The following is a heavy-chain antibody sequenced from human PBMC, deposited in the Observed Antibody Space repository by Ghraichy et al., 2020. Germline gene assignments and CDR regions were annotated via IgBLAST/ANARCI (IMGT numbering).Heavy chain of an antibody. CDR1: GFTFSGYW. V-gene: IGHV3-74*01. CDR2: INSDGSSA. Sequence: GEYLNISCAASGFTFSGYWMHWVRQAPGKGLMWVSRINSDGSSATYADSVKGRFTVSRDNAKNTLYLQMNSLRAEDTAVYYCARDLLYCSGSTCYSDSWRWFDPWGQGTLVTVSS. CDR3: ARDLLYCSGSTCYSDSWRWFDP. D-gene: IGHD2-15*01. J-gene: IGHJ5*02.